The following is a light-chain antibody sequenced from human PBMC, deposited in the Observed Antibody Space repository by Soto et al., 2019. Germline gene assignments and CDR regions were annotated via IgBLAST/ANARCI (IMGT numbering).Light chain of an antibody. CDR1: SNDVGSYNL. CDR3: CSYAGSNYYV. Sequence: QSVLTQPASVSGSPGQSITISCTGTSNDVGSYNLVSWYQHHPGKAPKLMIFEGSKWPSGVSNRFSGSKSGNTASLTISGLQAEDEADFYCCSYAGSNYYVFGTGTKLTVL. CDR2: EGS. J-gene: IGLJ1*01. V-gene: IGLV2-23*01.